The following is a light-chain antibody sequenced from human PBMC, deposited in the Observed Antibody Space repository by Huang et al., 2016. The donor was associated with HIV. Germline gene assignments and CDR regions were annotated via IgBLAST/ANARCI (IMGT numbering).Light chain of an antibody. CDR3: QQYNSYSVT. V-gene: IGKV1-5*03. J-gene: IGKJ2*01. Sequence: DIQMTQFPSTLTASIGDRVTITCRASQSISASLAWYQQKPGKAPKLLVYKATSLESGVPPRFSGSRSGTDFTLTIISLQPDDLATYYCQQYNSYSVTFGQGTKLEIK. CDR1: QSISAS. CDR2: KAT.